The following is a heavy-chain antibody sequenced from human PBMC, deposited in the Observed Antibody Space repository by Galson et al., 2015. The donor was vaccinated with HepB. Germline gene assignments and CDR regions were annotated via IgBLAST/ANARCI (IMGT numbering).Heavy chain of an antibody. CDR2: ISGSSNYI. V-gene: IGHV3-21*04. CDR1: GFTFSSYS. J-gene: IGHJ4*02. D-gene: IGHD3-22*01. Sequence: SLRLSCAASGFTFSSYSMNWVRQAPGKGLEWVSSISGSSNYIYYADSVRGRFTISRDNARNSLNLQMNSLRAEDTAVYYCAGTSSGCFDYLGQGTLVTVSS. CDR3: AGTSSGCFDY.